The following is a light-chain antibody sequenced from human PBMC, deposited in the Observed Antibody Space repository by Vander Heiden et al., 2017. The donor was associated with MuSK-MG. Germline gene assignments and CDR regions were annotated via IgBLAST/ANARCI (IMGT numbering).Light chain of an antibody. J-gene: IGKJ2*01. Sequence: DIVMPQTPLSSPVTLGQPASISCRSSQSREHSDGTTYMSWLQQRPGQPPRLLIYMISNRFSGVPDRFSGSGAGTDFTLKISRVEAEDVGVYYCVQATQFPYTFGQGTKLEIK. CDR1: QSREHSDGTTY. CDR3: VQATQFPYT. CDR2: MIS. V-gene: IGKV2-24*01.